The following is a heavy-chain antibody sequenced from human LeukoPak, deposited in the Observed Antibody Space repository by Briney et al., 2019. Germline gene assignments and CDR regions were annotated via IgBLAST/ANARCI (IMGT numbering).Heavy chain of an antibody. D-gene: IGHD5-18*01. V-gene: IGHV3-21*01. Sequence: GGSLRLSCAASDFTFSSFSMNWVRQAPGKGLEWVSSISSSSIYIYYVDSVKGRFTISGDNAKNSLYLQMNSLRAEDTAVYYCARVRDTALAEAFDIWGQGTMVTVSS. CDR3: ARVRDTALAEAFDI. J-gene: IGHJ3*02. CDR1: DFTFSSFS. CDR2: ISSSSIYI.